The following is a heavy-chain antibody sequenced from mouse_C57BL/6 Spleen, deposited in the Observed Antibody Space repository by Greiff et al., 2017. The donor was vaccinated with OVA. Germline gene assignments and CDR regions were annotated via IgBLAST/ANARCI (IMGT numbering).Heavy chain of an antibody. J-gene: IGHJ3*01. D-gene: IGHD2-3*01. CDR1: GFTFSSYA. CDR3: ARQIYDGYPFAY. Sequence: EVQGVESGGGLVKPGGSLKLSCAASGFTFSSYAMSWVRQTPEKRLEWVATISSGGSYTYYPDSVKGRFTISRDNAKNTLYLQMSSLRSEDTAMYYCARQIYDGYPFAYWGQGTLVTVSA. CDR2: ISSGGSYT. V-gene: IGHV5-9-3*01.